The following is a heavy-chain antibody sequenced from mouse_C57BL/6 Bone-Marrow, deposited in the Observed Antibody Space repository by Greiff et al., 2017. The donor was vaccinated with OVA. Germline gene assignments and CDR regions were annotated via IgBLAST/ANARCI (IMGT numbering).Heavy chain of an antibody. CDR1: GFTFSDYG. V-gene: IGHV5-17*01. CDR3: ARINYWHFDV. J-gene: IGHJ1*03. Sequence: EVKVVESGGGLVKPGGSLKLSCAASGFTFSDYGMHWVRQAPEKGLEWVAYISSGSSTIYYADTVKGRFTISRDNAKNTLFLQMTSLRSEDTAMYYCARINYWHFDVWGTGTTVTVSS. CDR2: ISSGSSTI.